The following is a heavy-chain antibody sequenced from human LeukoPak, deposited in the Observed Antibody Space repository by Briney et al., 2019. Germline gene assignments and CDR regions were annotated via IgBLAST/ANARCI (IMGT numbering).Heavy chain of an antibody. D-gene: IGHD4-17*01. V-gene: IGHV1-69*13. CDR1: GGTFSSYA. Sequence: SVKVSCKASGGTFSSYAISWVRQAPGQGLEWMGGIIPIFGTANYAQKFQGRVTITADESTSTAYMELSSLRSEDTAVYYCARSAQLYGDSSWFDPWGQGTLVTVSS. J-gene: IGHJ5*02. CDR3: ARSAQLYGDSSWFDP. CDR2: IIPIFGTA.